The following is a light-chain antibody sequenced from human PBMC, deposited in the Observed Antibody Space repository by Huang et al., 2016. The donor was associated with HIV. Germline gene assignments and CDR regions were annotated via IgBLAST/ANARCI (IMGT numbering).Light chain of an antibody. CDR1: QDIRNY. CDR3: QQYDNLSYT. CDR2: DAS. Sequence: DIQMTQSPSSLSASVGDRVTITCQASQDIRNYLNWYQQKPGKAPKLLIYDASNLETGVPSRFSGSGSGTDFTFTISSLQPEDIATYYCQQYDNLSYTFGQGTELEIK. J-gene: IGKJ2*01. V-gene: IGKV1-33*01.